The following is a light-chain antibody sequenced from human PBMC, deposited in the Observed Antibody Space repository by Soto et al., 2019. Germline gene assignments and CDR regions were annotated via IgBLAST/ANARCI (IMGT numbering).Light chain of an antibody. J-gene: IGLJ3*02. V-gene: IGLV2-14*01. Sequence: QSALTQPASVSGSPGQSITISCTGTSSDVGGYNYVSWYQQHSGKAPKLMIYEVSNRPSGVSNRFSGSKSGNTASLTISGLQAEDEADYYCSSYTSSSTPWVIGGGTKLTVL. CDR3: SSYTSSSTPWV. CDR2: EVS. CDR1: SSDVGGYNY.